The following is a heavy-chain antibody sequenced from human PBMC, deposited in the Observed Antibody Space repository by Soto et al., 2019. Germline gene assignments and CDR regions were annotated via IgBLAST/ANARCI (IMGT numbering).Heavy chain of an antibody. CDR3: AKDGGRGGFDY. CDR2: TSYDGSNK. Sequence: LRLSCAASGFTFSSYGMHWVRQAPGKGLEWVAVTSYDGSNKYYADSVKGRFTISRDNSKNTLYLQMNSLRAEDTAVYYCAKDGGRGGFDYWGQGTLVTVSS. D-gene: IGHD3-10*01. V-gene: IGHV3-30*18. CDR1: GFTFSSYG. J-gene: IGHJ4*02.